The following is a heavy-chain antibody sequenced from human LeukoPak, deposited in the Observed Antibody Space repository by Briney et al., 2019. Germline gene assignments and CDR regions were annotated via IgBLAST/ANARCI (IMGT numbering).Heavy chain of an antibody. Sequence: PSETLSLTCAVCGGSFSGYYWSWIRQPPGKGLEWIGEINHSGSTNYNPSLKSRVTISVDTSKNQFSLKLSSVTAADTAVYYCARGPRVVVVAATPSQANYYGMDVWGQGTTVTVSS. CDR3: ARGPRVVVVAATPSQANYYGMDV. J-gene: IGHJ6*02. V-gene: IGHV4-34*01. CDR2: INHSGST. D-gene: IGHD2-15*01. CDR1: GGSFSGYY.